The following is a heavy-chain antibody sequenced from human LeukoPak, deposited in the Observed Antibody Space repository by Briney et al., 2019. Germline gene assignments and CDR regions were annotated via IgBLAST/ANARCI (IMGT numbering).Heavy chain of an antibody. CDR3: ARGWGKDIVVVPADLSDY. CDR2: IYPGDSDT. J-gene: IGHJ4*02. V-gene: IGHV5-51*01. D-gene: IGHD2-2*01. Sequence: GESLKISCKGSGYSFTSYWIGWVRQMPGKGLEWMGIIYPGDSDTRYSPSFQGQVTISADKSISTAYLQWSSLKASDTAMYYCARGWGKDIVVVPADLSDYWGQGTLVTVSS. CDR1: GYSFTSYW.